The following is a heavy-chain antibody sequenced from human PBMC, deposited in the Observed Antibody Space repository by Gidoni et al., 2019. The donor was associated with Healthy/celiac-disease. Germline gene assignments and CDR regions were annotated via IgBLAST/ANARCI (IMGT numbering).Heavy chain of an antibody. J-gene: IGHJ4*02. CDR1: GFTFSSYG. CDR3: AKDPYGDYVDYFDY. V-gene: IGHV3-30*18. Sequence: QVQLVESGGGVVQPGRSLRLSCAASGFTFSSYGMHWVRQAPGKGLEWVAVISYDGSNKYYADSVKGRFTISRDNSKNTLYLQMNSLRAEDTAVYYCAKDPYGDYVDYFDYWGQGTLVTVSS. D-gene: IGHD4-17*01. CDR2: ISYDGSNK.